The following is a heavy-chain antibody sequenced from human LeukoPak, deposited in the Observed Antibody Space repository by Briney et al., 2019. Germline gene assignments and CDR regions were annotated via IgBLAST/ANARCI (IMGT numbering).Heavy chain of an antibody. CDR3: AKDGVIVVVTAAFDY. CDR2: ISGSGGST. CDR1: GFTFSSYW. V-gene: IGHV3-23*01. D-gene: IGHD2-21*02. J-gene: IGHJ4*02. Sequence: PGGSLRLSCAASGFTFSSYWMHWVRQAPGKGLEWVSAISGSGGSTYYADSVKGRFTISRDNSKNTLYLQMNSLRAEDTAVYYCAKDGVIVVVTAAFDYWGQGTLVTVSS.